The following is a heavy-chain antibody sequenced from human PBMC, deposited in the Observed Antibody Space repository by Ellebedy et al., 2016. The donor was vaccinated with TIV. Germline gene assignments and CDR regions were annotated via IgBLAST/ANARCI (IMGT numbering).Heavy chain of an antibody. CDR2: LLHTGSP. V-gene: IGHV4-39*01. CDR1: GGSIRGSGSY. CDR3: ARLEPAYYYAMDV. Sequence: MPSETLSLTCGVSGGSIRGSGSYWGWIRQPPGKGLEWIGSLLHTGSPYYKPSLESRVTMSIDSSKNQFSLALRSVTAADTAVYYCARLEPAYYYAMDVWGQGTTVIVSS. D-gene: IGHD1-26*01. J-gene: IGHJ6*02.